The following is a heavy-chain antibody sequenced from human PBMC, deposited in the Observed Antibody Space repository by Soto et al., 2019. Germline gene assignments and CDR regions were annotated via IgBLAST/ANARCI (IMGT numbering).Heavy chain of an antibody. V-gene: IGHV4-34*01. CDR3: ARGRYDFWSGYFFRNWFDP. Sequence: PSETLSLTCAVYGGSFSGYYWSWIRQPPGKGLEWIGEINHSGSTNYNPSLESRVTISVDTSKNQFSLKLSSVTAADTAVYYCARGRYDFWSGYFFRNWFDPWGQGTLVTVSS. D-gene: IGHD3-3*01. CDR1: GGSFSGYY. J-gene: IGHJ5*02. CDR2: INHSGST.